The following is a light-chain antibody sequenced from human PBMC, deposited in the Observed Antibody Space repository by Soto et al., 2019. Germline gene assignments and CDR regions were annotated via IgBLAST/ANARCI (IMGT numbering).Light chain of an antibody. J-gene: IGLJ1*01. CDR2: NVT. Sequence: QSALTQPRSVSGSPGQSLTISCTGTSSDVGGYNYVSWYQQYPGKVPKLMIYNVTKRPSGVPDRFSGSKSGNTASLTISGLQAEDEADYYCCSHSGSYTKVFGTGTKLTVL. CDR3: CSHSGSYTKV. CDR1: SSDVGGYNY. V-gene: IGLV2-11*01.